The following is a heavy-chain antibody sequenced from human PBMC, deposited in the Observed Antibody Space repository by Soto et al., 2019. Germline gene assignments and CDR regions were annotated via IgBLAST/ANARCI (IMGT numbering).Heavy chain of an antibody. V-gene: IGHV3-74*01. CDR1: GFTFSRYW. J-gene: IGHJ4*02. CDR2: INSDGSSI. CDR3: ARLPVDTITSLDY. Sequence: EVQLVESGGDLVQPGGFLRLSCATSGFTFSRYWMHWVRQVPGKGLVWVSRINSDGSSISYSDSVKGRFTISRDNAKNTLYLQMNSLRVEDTAVYYCARLPVDTITSLDYWGRGTLVTVSS. D-gene: IGHD3-3*01.